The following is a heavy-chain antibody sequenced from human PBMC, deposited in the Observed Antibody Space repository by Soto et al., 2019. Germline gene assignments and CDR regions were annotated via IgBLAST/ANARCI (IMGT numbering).Heavy chain of an antibody. CDR1: GFSFSDST. CDR3: ARDQGGGAYSSGWYRYYYHGMDV. D-gene: IGHD6-19*01. V-gene: IGHV3-21*01. CDR2: ITAKSGDI. Sequence: GGSLRLSCASSGFSFSDSTLSWFRQAPGKGLEWVSSITAKSGDIYYADSVEGRFAISRDNAKNTVYLQMSSLRAEDTAVYYCARDQGGGAYSSGWYRYYYHGMDVWGQGTTVTVSS. J-gene: IGHJ6*02.